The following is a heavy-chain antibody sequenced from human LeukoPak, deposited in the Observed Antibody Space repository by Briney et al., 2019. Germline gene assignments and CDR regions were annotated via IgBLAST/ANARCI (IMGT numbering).Heavy chain of an antibody. D-gene: IGHD1-20*01. V-gene: IGHV4-59*01. Sequence: SETLSLTCTVSGGSISSYYWSWIRQPPGQGLEWIGYIYYSGSTNYNPYLKSRVTISVDTSKNQSSLKLSSVTAADTAVYYCARALRARITGTTASVYGMDVWGQGTTVTVSS. CDR3: ARALRARITGTTASVYGMDV. CDR2: IYYSGST. CDR1: GGSISSYY. J-gene: IGHJ6*02.